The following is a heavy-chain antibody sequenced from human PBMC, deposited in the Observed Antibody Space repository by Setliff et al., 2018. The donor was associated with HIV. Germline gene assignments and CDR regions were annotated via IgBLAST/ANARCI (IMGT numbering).Heavy chain of an antibody. CDR1: GYTFTTYG. Sequence: GASVKVSCKASGYTFTTYGISWVRQAPGQGLEWMGWISAYNGNTNYAQNLQGRVTMTTDTSTSTAYMELRSLRSDDTAMYYCARDGGPDCGGDCHLFRLPFQHWGQGTLVTVSS. D-gene: IGHD2-21*02. CDR3: ARDGGPDCGGDCHLFRLPFQH. CDR2: ISAYNGNT. J-gene: IGHJ1*01. V-gene: IGHV1-18*01.